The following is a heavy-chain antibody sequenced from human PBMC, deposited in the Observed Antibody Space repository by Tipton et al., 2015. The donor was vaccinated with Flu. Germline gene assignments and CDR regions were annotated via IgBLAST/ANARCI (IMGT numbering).Heavy chain of an antibody. D-gene: IGHD2-8*01. CDR1: GYIFTTYG. CDR2: ISSNSGET. J-gene: IGHJ4*02. Sequence: QMQLVQSGAEVKKPGASVKVSCKASGYIFTTYGISWVRQAPGQGLEWMGWISSNSGETKYAQQLQGRVTMTRDTSTGTAYMEMRSLRSDDTAVYYCARDVMYAFDWWGQGTLVTVSS. CDR3: ARDVMYAFDW. V-gene: IGHV1-18*01.